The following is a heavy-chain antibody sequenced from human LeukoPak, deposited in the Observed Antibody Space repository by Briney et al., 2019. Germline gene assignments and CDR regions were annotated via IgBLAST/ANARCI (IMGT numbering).Heavy chain of an antibody. CDR1: GFTFSDYY. CDR2: ISSSGSTL. Sequence: GGSLRLSCAASGFTFSDYYMSWIRQAPGKGLEWVSYISSSGSTLYYADSVKGRITISRDNAKNSLYLQMNSLRAEDTAVYYCARDLLYCGGDCYEDAFDIWGQGTMVTVSS. CDR3: ARDLLYCGGDCYEDAFDI. D-gene: IGHD2-21*02. J-gene: IGHJ3*02. V-gene: IGHV3-11*01.